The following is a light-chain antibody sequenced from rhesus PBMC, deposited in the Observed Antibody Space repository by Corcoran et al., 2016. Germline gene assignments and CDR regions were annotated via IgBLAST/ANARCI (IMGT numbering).Light chain of an antibody. CDR3: QQYADLPFT. Sequence: DIQMTQSPSSLSASVGDKVTITCHASQGINSWLAWYQKKPGKAPKHLISYASRLQSWVPSRFRGSGSGTDYTLTISSLQPEDFATYYGQQYADLPFTCGPGTKLDIK. CDR2: YAS. CDR1: QGINSW. J-gene: IGKJ3*01. V-gene: IGKV1-19*01.